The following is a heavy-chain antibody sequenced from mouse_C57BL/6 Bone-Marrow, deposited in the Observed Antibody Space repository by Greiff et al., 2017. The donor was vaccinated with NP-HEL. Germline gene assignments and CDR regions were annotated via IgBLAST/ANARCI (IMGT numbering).Heavy chain of an antibody. CDR2: IRSKSNNYAT. J-gene: IGHJ2*01. Sequence: EVMLVESGGGLVQPKGSLKLSCAASGFSFNTYAMNWVRQAPGKGLEWVARIRSKSNNYATYYADSVKDRFTISRDDSESMLYLQMNNLKTEDTAMYYCVRGGVTTEYYFDYWGQGTTLTVSS. CDR3: VRGGVTTEYYFDY. V-gene: IGHV10-1*01. CDR1: GFSFNTYA. D-gene: IGHD2-2*01.